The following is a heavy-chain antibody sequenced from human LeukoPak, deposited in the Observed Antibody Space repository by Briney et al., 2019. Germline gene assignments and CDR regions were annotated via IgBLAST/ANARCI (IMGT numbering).Heavy chain of an antibody. Sequence: SETLSLTCTVSGGSISSYYWSWLRQPPGKGLEWSGYIYYSGSTNYNPSLKSRVTISVDTSKNQFSLKLSSVTAADTAVYYCARAYCSGGSCYPSYYYYYYMDVWGKGTTVTISS. CDR3: ARAYCSGGSCYPSYYYYYYMDV. V-gene: IGHV4-59*08. CDR2: IYYSGST. J-gene: IGHJ6*03. D-gene: IGHD2-15*01. CDR1: GGSISSYY.